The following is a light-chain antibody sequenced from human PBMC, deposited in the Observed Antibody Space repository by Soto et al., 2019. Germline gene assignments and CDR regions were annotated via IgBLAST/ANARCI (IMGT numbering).Light chain of an antibody. J-gene: IGKJ1*01. Sequence: EIVMTQSPATLSVSPGERATLSCRASQSVRSNLAWYQQKPGPAPRLLIYGASTRATGIPARFSGSGSGTEFTLTISSLQSEDFAVYYCQQNNNWPRTFGQGTKVEIK. CDR1: QSVRSN. V-gene: IGKV3-15*01. CDR2: GAS. CDR3: QQNNNWPRT.